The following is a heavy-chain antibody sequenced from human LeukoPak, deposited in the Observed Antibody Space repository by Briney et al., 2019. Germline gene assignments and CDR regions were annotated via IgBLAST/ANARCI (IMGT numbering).Heavy chain of an antibody. CDR1: GYPFSAYY. CDR2: INPNGGGA. V-gene: IGHV1-2*06. J-gene: IGHJ5*02. CDR3: ARVQDGNNLNHFDP. D-gene: IGHD5-24*01. Sequence: ASVKVSCKASGYPFSAYYIHWVRQAPGQELEWMGRINPNGGGANYAQKFQDRVTMTRDTSISIAYMELSRLKSDDTAVYYCARVQDGNNLNHFDPWGQGTLVTVSS.